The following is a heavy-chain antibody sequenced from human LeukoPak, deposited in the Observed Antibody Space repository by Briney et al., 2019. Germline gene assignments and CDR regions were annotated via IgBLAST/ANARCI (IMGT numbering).Heavy chain of an antibody. Sequence: GASVTVSFKASGYTFTSYYLYWVRQAPGQGLEWMGVINPSGGSTTSAQKFQGRVTMTRDTSTSRVYMELRSLRSEDTAVYSCARGPGPADDGGGYCFDYWGQGTLLTVSS. J-gene: IGHJ4*02. D-gene: IGHD3-22*01. V-gene: IGHV1-46*01. CDR3: ARGPGPADDGGGYCFDY. CDR2: INPSGGST. CDR1: GYTFTSYY.